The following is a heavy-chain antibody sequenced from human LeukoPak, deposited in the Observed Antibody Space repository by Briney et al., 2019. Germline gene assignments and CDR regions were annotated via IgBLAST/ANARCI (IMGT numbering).Heavy chain of an antibody. J-gene: IGHJ5*02. Sequence: SETLSLTCTVSGGSISSYYWNWIRQPPGKGLEWIGYIFYSGNTKYNPSLRSRVTISVDTSKNQFSLKLSSVTAADTAVYYCARHTPGSGSYYVTIPNWFDPWGQGTLVTVSS. V-gene: IGHV4-59*08. CDR3: ARHTPGSGSYYVTIPNWFDP. CDR1: GGSISSYY. D-gene: IGHD1-26*01. CDR2: IFYSGNT.